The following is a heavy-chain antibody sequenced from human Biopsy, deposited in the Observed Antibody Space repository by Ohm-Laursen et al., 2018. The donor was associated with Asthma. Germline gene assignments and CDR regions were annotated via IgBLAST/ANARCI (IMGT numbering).Heavy chain of an antibody. J-gene: IGHJ4*02. V-gene: IGHV1-69*01. Sequence: SSVSVSCKSLGGTFNTYVIGWVRQAPGQGLEWMGGINSVFGTTTYPQKFQDRVTITADDSTSTVYMELSSLRSEDTAVYYCARKAGSCISRTCYSLDFWGQGTLVTVSS. D-gene: IGHD2-2*01. CDR2: INSVFGTT. CDR3: ARKAGSCISRTCYSLDF. CDR1: GGTFNTYV.